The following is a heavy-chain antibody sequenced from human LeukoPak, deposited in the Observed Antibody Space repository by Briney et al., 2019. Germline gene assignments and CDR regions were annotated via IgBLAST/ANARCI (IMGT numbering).Heavy chain of an antibody. V-gene: IGHV1-2*02. CDR2: ISPDSGRR. CDR1: GFTFTDYY. CDR3: ARPIGSRRSWENFLH. J-gene: IGHJ1*01. D-gene: IGHD1-26*01. Sequence: GASVQVSCKTSGFTFTDYYMYWVRQAPGQGLEWVGWISPDSGRRRSSQKFQGRLTMTTDNSIATAYMELTSLTSDDTAVYYCARPIGSRRSWENFLHWGQGTLVAVSS.